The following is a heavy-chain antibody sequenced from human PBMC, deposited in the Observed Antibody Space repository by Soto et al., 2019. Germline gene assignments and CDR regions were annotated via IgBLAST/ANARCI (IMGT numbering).Heavy chain of an antibody. D-gene: IGHD3-22*01. CDR2: IYSGGST. CDR3: ARDSRDSSGYYLDAFDI. CDR1: GFTFSNSD. V-gene: IGHV3-66*01. Sequence: EVQLVESGGGLVQPGGSLRLSCAASGFTFSNSDMNWVHQAPGKGLEWVSVIYSGGSTYYADSVKGRFTISRDNSKNTLYLQMNSLRAEDTAVYYCARDSRDSSGYYLDAFDIWGQGTMVTVSS. J-gene: IGHJ3*02.